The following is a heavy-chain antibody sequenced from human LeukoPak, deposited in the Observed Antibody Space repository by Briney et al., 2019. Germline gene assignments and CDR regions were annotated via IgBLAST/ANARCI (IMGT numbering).Heavy chain of an antibody. J-gene: IGHJ3*02. D-gene: IGHD3-22*01. CDR3: ARDTYYFDSSGSFTNDAFDI. V-gene: IGHV3-30*04. CDR1: GFTLSSYA. Sequence: GGSLRLSCAASGFTLSSYAMHWVRQAPGKGLEWAAVISYDGRNKYYADSVKGRFTISRDNSKNTLYLQMNSLRAEDTAVYYCARDTYYFDSSGSFTNDAFDIWGQGTVVTVSS. CDR2: ISYDGRNK.